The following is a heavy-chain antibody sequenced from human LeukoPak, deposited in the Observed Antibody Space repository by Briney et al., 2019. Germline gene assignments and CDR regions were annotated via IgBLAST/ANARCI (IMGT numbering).Heavy chain of an antibody. V-gene: IGHV5-51*01. CDR3: ARHRLYGDYRLDAFDI. CDR2: IYPGDSDT. J-gene: IGHJ3*02. Sequence: GESLKISCKGSGYSFTSYWIGWVRQMPGKGLEWMGIIYPGDSDTRYSPSFQGQVTISADKSISTAYLQWSSLKASDTTMYYCARHRLYGDYRLDAFDIWGQGTMVTVSS. D-gene: IGHD4-17*01. CDR1: GYSFTSYW.